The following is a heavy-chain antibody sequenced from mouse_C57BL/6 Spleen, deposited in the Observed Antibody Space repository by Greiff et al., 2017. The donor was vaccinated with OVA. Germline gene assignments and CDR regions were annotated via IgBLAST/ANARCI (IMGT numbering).Heavy chain of an antibody. CDR2: IDPSDSET. CDR3: ARGSSSYIYFDY. Sequence: QVQLQQPGAELVRPGSSVKLSCKASGYTFTSYWMHWVKQRPIQGLEWIGNIDPSDSETHYNQKFKDKATLTVDKSSSTAYMQLSSLTSEDSAVYYCARGSSSYIYFDYWGQGTTLTVSS. CDR1: GYTFTSYW. D-gene: IGHD1-1*01. V-gene: IGHV1-52*01. J-gene: IGHJ2*01.